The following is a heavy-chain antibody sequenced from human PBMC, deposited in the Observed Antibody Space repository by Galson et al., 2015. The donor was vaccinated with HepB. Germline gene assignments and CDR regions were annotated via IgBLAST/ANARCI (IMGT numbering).Heavy chain of an antibody. Sequence: SLRLSCAASGFTFSSYAMHWVRQAPGKGLEWVAVISYDGSNKYYADSVKGRFTISRDNSKNTLYLQMNNLRAEDTAVYYCARTTVTTPVSYYYYGMDVWGQGTTVTVSS. CDR1: GFTFSSYA. J-gene: IGHJ6*02. D-gene: IGHD4-17*01. CDR3: ARTTVTTPVSYYYYGMDV. V-gene: IGHV3-30-3*01. CDR2: ISYDGSNK.